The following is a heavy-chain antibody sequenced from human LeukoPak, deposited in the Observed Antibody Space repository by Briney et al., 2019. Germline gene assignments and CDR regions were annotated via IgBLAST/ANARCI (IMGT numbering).Heavy chain of an antibody. CDR3: ARDFQEGGDYHAFDI. Sequence: GGSLRLSCAASGFTFSSYGMNWVRQAPGKGLEWVSSISRSSSYTYYAESVKGRFTISRDNAKNSLYLQMNSLRAEDTAVYYCARDFQEGGDYHAFDIWGQGTKVTVSS. V-gene: IGHV3-21*01. CDR1: GFTFSSYG. J-gene: IGHJ3*02. D-gene: IGHD4-17*01. CDR2: ISRSSSYT.